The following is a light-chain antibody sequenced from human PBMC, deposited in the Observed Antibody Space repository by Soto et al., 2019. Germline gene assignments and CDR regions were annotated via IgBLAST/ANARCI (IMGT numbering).Light chain of an antibody. CDR2: LGS. V-gene: IGKV2-28*01. CDR1: QSLLHSNGYNY. J-gene: IGKJ1*01. Sequence: DIVMTPSPLSLPVTPGEPASISCRSSQSLLHSNGYNYLDWYLQKPGQSPQLLIYLGSNRASGVPDRFRGSGSGTDFTLKISRVEAEDVGVYYCMQALQTRTFGQGTKVEIK. CDR3: MQALQTRT.